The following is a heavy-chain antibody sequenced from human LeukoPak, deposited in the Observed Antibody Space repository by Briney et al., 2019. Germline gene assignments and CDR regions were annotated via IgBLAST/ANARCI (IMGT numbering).Heavy chain of an antibody. CDR2: ISYDGSNK. CDR1: GFTFSSYG. Sequence: GRSLRLSCAASGFTFSSYGMHWVRQAPGKGLEWVAVISYDGSNKYYADSVKGRFTISRDNSKNTLYLQMNSLRAVDTAVYYCVCPWIQLWYLLYWGQGTLVTVSS. V-gene: IGHV3-30*03. J-gene: IGHJ4*02. D-gene: IGHD5-18*01. CDR3: VCPWIQLWYLLY.